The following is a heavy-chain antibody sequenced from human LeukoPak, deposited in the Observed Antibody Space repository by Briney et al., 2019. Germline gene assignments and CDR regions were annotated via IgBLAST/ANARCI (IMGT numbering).Heavy chain of an antibody. Sequence: GGSLRLSCAASGFTFSDYYMSWIRQAPGKGLEWLSYINIGGTNTHYADSVKGRFTVSRDNAKKSLYLQMNNLRAEDTAVYYCATDGAGFDTCGQGVLVTVSS. J-gene: IGHJ5*02. V-gene: IGHV3-11*01. CDR1: GFTFSDYY. CDR3: ATDGAGFDT. CDR2: INIGGTNT.